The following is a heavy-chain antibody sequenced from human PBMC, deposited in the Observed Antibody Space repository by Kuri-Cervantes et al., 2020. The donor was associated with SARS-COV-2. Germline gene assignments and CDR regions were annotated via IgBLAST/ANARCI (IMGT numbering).Heavy chain of an antibody. D-gene: IGHD6-19*01. J-gene: IGHJ6*02. V-gene: IGHV1-18*04. CDR1: GYTFTGYY. CDR2: ISPYHGNT. CDR3: ARELGNTAVTGHLYYYYGMDV. Sequence: ASVKVSCKASGYTFTGYYMHWVRQAPGQGLEWMGWISPYHGNTKYTQKFQGRVTMTTDTSTSTAYMEQRSLRSDDTAVYYCARELGNTAVTGHLYYYYGMDVWGQGTTVTVSS.